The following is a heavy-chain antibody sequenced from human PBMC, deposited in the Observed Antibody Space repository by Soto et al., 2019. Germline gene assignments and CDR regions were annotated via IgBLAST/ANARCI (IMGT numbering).Heavy chain of an antibody. J-gene: IGHJ6*02. CDR2: IIPIFGTA. CDR1: GGTFSSYA. Sequence: GASVKVSCKASGGTFSSYAISWVRQAPGQGLEWMGGIIPIFGTANYAQKFQGRVTITADESTSTAYMELSSLRSEDTAVYYCASGYCGGDCYPPLSPDDMDVWGQGTTVTVS. CDR3: ASGYCGGDCYPPLSPDDMDV. D-gene: IGHD2-21*02. V-gene: IGHV1-69*13.